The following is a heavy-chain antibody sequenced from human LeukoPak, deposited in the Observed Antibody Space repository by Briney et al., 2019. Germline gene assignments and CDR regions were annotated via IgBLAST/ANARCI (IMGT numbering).Heavy chain of an antibody. CDR2: ISGSGGST. CDR3: AKDFSATRDYGDFYFDY. D-gene: IGHD4-17*01. CDR1: GFTFSSYA. Sequence: PGGSLRLSCAASGFTFSSYAMRWVRQARGKGLEWVSAISGSGGSTYYADCVKGRFTISSDNSKNTLYLQMNSLRAEDTAVYYCAKDFSATRDYGDFYFDYWGQGTLVTVSS. V-gene: IGHV3-23*01. J-gene: IGHJ4*02.